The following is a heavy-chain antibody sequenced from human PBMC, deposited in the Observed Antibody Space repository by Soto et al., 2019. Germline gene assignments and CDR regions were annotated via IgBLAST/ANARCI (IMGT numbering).Heavy chain of an antibody. D-gene: IGHD1-26*01. J-gene: IGHJ4*02. Sequence: WIWIRQPPGKGLEWIGYFSNTGSTDYNPSLKSRVTISVDTSKNRFSLNLNSVTAADTAVYYCANGMGRKGVDSWGQGTLVAVSS. CDR2: FSNTGST. V-gene: IGHV4-59*01. CDR3: ANGMGRKGVDS.